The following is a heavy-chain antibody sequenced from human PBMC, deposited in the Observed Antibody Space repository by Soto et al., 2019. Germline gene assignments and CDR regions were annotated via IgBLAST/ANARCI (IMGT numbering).Heavy chain of an antibody. D-gene: IGHD5-18*01. CDR3: ARDSAGTAMTFDS. V-gene: IGHV4-31*03. J-gene: IGHJ4*02. CDR1: GGSISSGGYY. Sequence: QVQLQESGPGLVKPSQTLSLTCTVSGGSISSGGYYWSWIRQPPGTGLEWIGYIYYSGNTYYNPSLKSRVAMSVDTSQNQFSLKLSSVTAADTAVYYCARDSAGTAMTFDSWGQVTLVTVSS. CDR2: IYYSGNT.